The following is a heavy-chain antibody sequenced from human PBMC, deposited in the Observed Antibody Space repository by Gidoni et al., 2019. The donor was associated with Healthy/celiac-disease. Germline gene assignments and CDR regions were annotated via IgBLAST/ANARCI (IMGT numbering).Heavy chain of an antibody. Sequence: EVQLVQSGAEVKKPGESLRISCKGSGYSFTSYWISWVRQMPGKGLEWMGRIDPSDSYTNYSPSFQGHVTISADKSISTAYLQWSSLKASDTAMYYCARKIAARAAGYCSGGSCPSPMDVWGQGTTVTVSS. CDR1: GYSFTSYW. CDR3: ARKIAARAAGYCSGGSCPSPMDV. J-gene: IGHJ6*02. CDR2: IDPSDSYT. V-gene: IGHV5-10-1*03. D-gene: IGHD2-15*01.